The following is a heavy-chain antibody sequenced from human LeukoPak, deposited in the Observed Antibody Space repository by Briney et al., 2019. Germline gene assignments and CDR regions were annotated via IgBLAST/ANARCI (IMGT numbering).Heavy chain of an antibody. V-gene: IGHV1-2*02. CDR3: AIRSHYYDSSGYYLDDAFDI. Sequence: ASVTVSCKASGYTFTGYYMHWVRQAPGQGLAWMGWINPNSGGTNYAQKFQGRVTMTRDTSISTAYMELSRLRSDDTAVYYCAIRSHYYDSSGYYLDDAFDIWGQGTMVTVSS. CDR2: INPNSGGT. D-gene: IGHD3-22*01. J-gene: IGHJ3*02. CDR1: GYTFTGYY.